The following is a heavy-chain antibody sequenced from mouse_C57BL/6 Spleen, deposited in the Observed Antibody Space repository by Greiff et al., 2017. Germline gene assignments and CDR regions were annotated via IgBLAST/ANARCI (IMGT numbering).Heavy chain of an antibody. CDR2: ISSGGDYI. Sequence: EVKLQESGEGLVKPGGSLKLSCAASGFTFSSYAMSWVRQTPEKRLEWVAYISSGGDYIYYADTVKGRFTISRDNARNTLYLQMSSLKSEDTAMYYCTRDRYSGTGTKFAFWGKGTMVTVSA. J-gene: IGHJ3*01. D-gene: IGHD4-1*01. V-gene: IGHV5-9-1*02. CDR1: GFTFSSYA. CDR3: TRDRYSGTGTKFAF.